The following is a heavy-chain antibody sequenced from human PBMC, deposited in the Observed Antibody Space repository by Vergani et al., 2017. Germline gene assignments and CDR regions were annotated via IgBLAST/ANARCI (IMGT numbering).Heavy chain of an antibody. CDR3: ARHIVVVPAAIVENLXFDP. CDR1: GGTFSSYA. CDR2: IIPIFGTA. Sequence: QVQLVQSGAEVKKPGSSVKVSCKASGGTFSSYAISWVRQAPGQGLEWMGGIIPIFGTANYAQKFQGRVTITADESTGTAYMELSSLRSEDTAVYYCARHIVVVPAAIVENLXFDPWGQGTLVTVSS. D-gene: IGHD2-2*01. V-gene: IGHV1-69*01. J-gene: IGHJ5*02.